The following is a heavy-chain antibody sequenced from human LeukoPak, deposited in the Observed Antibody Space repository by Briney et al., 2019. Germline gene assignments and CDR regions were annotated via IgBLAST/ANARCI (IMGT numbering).Heavy chain of an antibody. V-gene: IGHV3-30*18. CDR2: ISYDGSSK. Sequence: GRSLRLSCAASGFTFSSYGMHWGRQAPGKRLEWVGVISYDGSSKYYADSVKGRFTISRDNSKNTPYLQMNSLRGEDTAVSYCAKDRYGNHISVGMDVWGQGTTVTVSS. D-gene: IGHD4-11*01. J-gene: IGHJ6*02. CDR1: GFTFSSYG. CDR3: AKDRYGNHISVGMDV.